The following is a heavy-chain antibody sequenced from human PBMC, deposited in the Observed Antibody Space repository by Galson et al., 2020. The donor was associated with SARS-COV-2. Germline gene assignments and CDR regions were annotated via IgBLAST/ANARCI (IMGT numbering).Heavy chain of an antibody. Sequence: GGSLRLSCAASGFTFSSYGMHWVRQAPGKGLEWVAVIWYDGSNKYYADSVKGRFTISRDNSKNTLYLQMNSLRAEDTAVYYCASSLPNTNYDFWSGYYRPKVSAPVDYYYYMDVWGKGTTVTVSS. CDR2: IWYDGSNK. D-gene: IGHD3-3*01. CDR1: GFTFSSYG. V-gene: IGHV3-33*01. J-gene: IGHJ6*03. CDR3: ASSLPNTNYDFWSGYYRPKVSAPVDYYYYMDV.